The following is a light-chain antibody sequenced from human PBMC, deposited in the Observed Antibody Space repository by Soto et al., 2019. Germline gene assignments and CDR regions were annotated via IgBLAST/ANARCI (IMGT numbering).Light chain of an antibody. CDR2: LGS. Sequence: DIVMTQSPLSLPVTPGESASISCRSSQSLLHSNGQNYLDWYLQNPVQSPQLLIYLGSNRASGDSEKSRGRGTGTECTLKISRVEAADVGVYYCIQGLHTHPYTLGQGTKLEIK. CDR3: IQGLHTHPYT. CDR1: QSLLHSNGQNY. V-gene: IGKV2-28*01. J-gene: IGKJ2*01.